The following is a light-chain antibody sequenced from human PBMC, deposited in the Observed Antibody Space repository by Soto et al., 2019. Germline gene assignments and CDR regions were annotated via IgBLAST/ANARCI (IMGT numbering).Light chain of an antibody. Sequence: DIQMTQSPSSLSASVGDRVTITCRASQSISGYLNWYQQKPGKAPKLLIYASSNLQGGVPSRFSGSGSGTEFTLAISSLQPDDFATYYCQQYNSYPWTFGQGTKVDIK. CDR2: ASS. CDR1: QSISGY. CDR3: QQYNSYPWT. J-gene: IGKJ1*01. V-gene: IGKV1-17*01.